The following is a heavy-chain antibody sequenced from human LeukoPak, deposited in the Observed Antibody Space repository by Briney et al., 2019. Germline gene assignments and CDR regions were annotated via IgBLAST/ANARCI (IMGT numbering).Heavy chain of an antibody. V-gene: IGHV4-59*01. D-gene: IGHD1-26*01. Sequence: SETLSLTCTVSGGSISSYYWSWIRQPPGKGLEWIGYIYYSGSTNYNPSLKSRVTISVDTSKNQFSLKLSSVTAADTAMYYCARGKWDLESGEAFDIWGQGTMVTVSS. CDR2: IYYSGST. CDR1: GGSISSYY. J-gene: IGHJ3*02. CDR3: ARGKWDLESGEAFDI.